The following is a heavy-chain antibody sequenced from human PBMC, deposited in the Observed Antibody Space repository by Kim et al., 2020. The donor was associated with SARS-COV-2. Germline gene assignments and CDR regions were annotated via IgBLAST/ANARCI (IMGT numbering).Heavy chain of an antibody. CDR3: ARDQRYYYGSGTYYSNGMDG. CDR1: GFTVSSSY. J-gene: IGHJ6*02. D-gene: IGHD3-10*01. V-gene: IGHV3-53*01. Sequence: GGSLRLSCAASGFTVSSSYMSWVRQAPGKGLEWVSVIYSGGSTNYADSVKGRFTISRDNSKNTLYLQMNTLRAEDTAVYYCARDQRYYYGSGTYYSNGMDGWGQGTTVNVSS. CDR2: IYSGGST.